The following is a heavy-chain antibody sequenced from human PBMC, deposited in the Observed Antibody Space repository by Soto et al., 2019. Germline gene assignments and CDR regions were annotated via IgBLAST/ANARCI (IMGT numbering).Heavy chain of an antibody. Sequence: QVQLQESGPGLVKPSETLSLTCTVSGGSISSYYWSWIRQPPGKGLEWIGYIYYSGSTNYNPSLKRRRTVSVAPPKNQFSLKLRSVTAADTAVYYCARQQWLVLNAFDIWGQGTMVTVSS. V-gene: IGHV4-59*01. CDR3: ARQQWLVLNAFDI. J-gene: IGHJ3*02. D-gene: IGHD6-19*01. CDR2: IYYSGST. CDR1: GGSISSYY.